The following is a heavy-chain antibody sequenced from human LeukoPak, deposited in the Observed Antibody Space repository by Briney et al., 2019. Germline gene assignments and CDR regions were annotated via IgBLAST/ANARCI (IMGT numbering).Heavy chain of an antibody. J-gene: IGHJ4*02. Sequence: ASVKVSCKASGYTFTNYGINWVRQAPGQGVEWMGWISDYNGKTNYAQKLQGRVTMTTDTSTSTAYMELRSLRSDDTAVYYCARDLGPSRAAAGSAGYWGQGTLVTVSS. V-gene: IGHV1-18*01. CDR3: ARDLGPSRAAAGSAGY. CDR2: ISDYNGKT. CDR1: GYTFTNYG. D-gene: IGHD6-13*01.